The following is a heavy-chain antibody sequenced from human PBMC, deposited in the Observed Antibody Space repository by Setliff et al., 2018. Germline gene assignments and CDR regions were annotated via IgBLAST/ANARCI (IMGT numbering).Heavy chain of an antibody. J-gene: IGHJ6*02. CDR2: IYYSGST. CDR3: ARVSMYSSSWYYYYYGMDV. D-gene: IGHD6-13*01. V-gene: IGHV4-39*07. Sequence: PSETLSLTCTVSGGSISSSSYYWGWIRQPPGKGLEWIGSIYYSGSTYYNPSLKSRVTISVDTSKNQFSLKLSSVTAADTAVHYCARVSMYSSSWYYYYYGMDVWGQGTTVTVAS. CDR1: GGSISSSSYY.